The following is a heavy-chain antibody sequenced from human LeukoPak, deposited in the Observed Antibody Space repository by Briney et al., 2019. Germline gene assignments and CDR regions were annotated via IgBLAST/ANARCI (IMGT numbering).Heavy chain of an antibody. J-gene: IGHJ4*02. CDR1: GGSISSGGYS. V-gene: IGHV4-30-2*01. CDR2: IYHSGST. CDR3: ARRSTVTTDFDY. D-gene: IGHD4-17*01. Sequence: SETLSLTCTVSGGSISSGGYSWSWIRQPPGKGLEWIGYIYHSGSTYYNPSLKSRVTISVDRSKNQFSLKLSSVTAADTAVYYCARRSTVTTDFDYWGQGTLVTVSS.